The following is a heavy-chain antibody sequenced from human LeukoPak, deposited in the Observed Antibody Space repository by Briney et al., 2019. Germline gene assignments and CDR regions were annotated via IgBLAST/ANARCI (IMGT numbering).Heavy chain of an antibody. Sequence: GGSLRLSCAASGFTFSNYAMRWVRQAPGKGLEWVSGISGSGDSTYYADSVKGRFTISRDNSKNTVYLQMNSLRAEDTAVYYCAKDPTHFRVWDDYDNTRLNYWGQGTLVTVSS. J-gene: IGHJ4*02. CDR1: GFTFSNYA. CDR3: AKDPTHFRVWDDYDNTRLNY. CDR2: ISGSGDST. V-gene: IGHV3-23*01. D-gene: IGHD3-22*01.